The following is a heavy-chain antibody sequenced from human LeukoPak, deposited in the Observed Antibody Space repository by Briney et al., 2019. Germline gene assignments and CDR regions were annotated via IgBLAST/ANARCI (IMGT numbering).Heavy chain of an antibody. J-gene: IGHJ3*02. V-gene: IGHV1-46*01. CDR2: INPSGGST. D-gene: IGHD6-19*01. CDR1: GYTFTSYY. Sequence: ASVKVSCKASGYTFTSYYMHRVRQAPGQGLEWMGIINPSGGSTSYAQKFQGRVTMTRDTSTSTVYMELSSLRSEDTAVYYCARVSSGHRYPVLGAFDIWGQGTMVTVSS. CDR3: ARVSSGHRYPVLGAFDI.